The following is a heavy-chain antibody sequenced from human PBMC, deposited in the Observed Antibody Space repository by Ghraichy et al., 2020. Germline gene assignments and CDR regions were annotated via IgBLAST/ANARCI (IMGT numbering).Heavy chain of an antibody. J-gene: IGHJ4*02. CDR3: ARGPWERLLKALDY. Sequence: ASVKVSCKASGYTFTSYGLNWVQQAPGQRPEWMGWINANTGNPTYVQGFTGRFVFSVDTSVSTAYLEINSLKPEDTAIYYCARGPWERLLKALDYWGQGTLVTVS. CDR1: GYTFTSYG. D-gene: IGHD1-1*01. V-gene: IGHV7-4-1*02. CDR2: INANTGNP.